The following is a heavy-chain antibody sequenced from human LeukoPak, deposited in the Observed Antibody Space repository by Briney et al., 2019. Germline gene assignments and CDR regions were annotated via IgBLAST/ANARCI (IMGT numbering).Heavy chain of an antibody. D-gene: IGHD6-13*01. V-gene: IGHV4-34*01. Sequence: SETLSLTCAVYGGSFSGYYWSWIRQPQGTGLEWIGEINHSGSTNYNPSLKSRVTISVDTSKNQFSLKLSSVTAADTAVYYCARGYSSSWSRLIGAFDIWGQGTMVTVSS. CDR2: INHSGST. CDR3: ARGYSSSWSRLIGAFDI. CDR1: GGSFSGYY. J-gene: IGHJ3*02.